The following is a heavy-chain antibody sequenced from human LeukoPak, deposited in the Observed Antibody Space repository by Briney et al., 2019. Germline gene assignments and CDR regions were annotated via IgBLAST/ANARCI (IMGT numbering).Heavy chain of an antibody. V-gene: IGHV1-2*02. D-gene: IGHD2-2*01. CDR3: ARSWGYCGSTSCYWSYYFDY. Sequence: EASVKVSCKASGYTFTGYYMHWVRQAPGQGLEWMGWINPNSGGTNYAQKFQGRVTMTRDTSISTAYMELSRLRSDDTAVYYCARSWGYCGSTSCYWSYYFDYWGQGTLVTVSS. CDR1: GYTFTGYY. J-gene: IGHJ4*02. CDR2: INPNSGGT.